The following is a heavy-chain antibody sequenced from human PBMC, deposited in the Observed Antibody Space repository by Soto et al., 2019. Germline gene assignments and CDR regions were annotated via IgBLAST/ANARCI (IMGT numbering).Heavy chain of an antibody. Sequence: PGESLKISCKGSGYTFTNYWIGWVRPMPGKGLEWMGIIYPGDSDTKYNPSFQGQVTISADKSITTPYLQWSSLKASDTAIYYCAASIFYYGMDVWGQGTTVTVSS. CDR3: AASIFYYGMDV. V-gene: IGHV5-51*01. J-gene: IGHJ6*02. CDR2: IYPGDSDT. CDR1: GYTFTNYW.